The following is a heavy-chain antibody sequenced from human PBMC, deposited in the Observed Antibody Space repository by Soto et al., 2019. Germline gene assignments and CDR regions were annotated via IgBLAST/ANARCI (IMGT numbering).Heavy chain of an antibody. Sequence: GGSLRLSCASSWFIFINSYMSWVRQTPGKGLEWVSVIYSGGNTYYADSVKGRFTISRDNSKNTLYLQMNSLRAEDTALYYCARDIHSTSSLWGQGALVTVSS. CDR2: IYSGGNT. CDR3: ARDIHSTSSL. D-gene: IGHD6-6*01. CDR1: WFIFINSY. V-gene: IGHV3-53*01. J-gene: IGHJ4*02.